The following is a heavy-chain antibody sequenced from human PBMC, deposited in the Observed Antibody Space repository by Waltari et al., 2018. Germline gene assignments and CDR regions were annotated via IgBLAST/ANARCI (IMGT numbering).Heavy chain of an antibody. CDR2: IRYDGSNK. CDR1: GFTFSSYG. Sequence: QVQLVESGGGVVQPGGSLRLSCAASGFTFSSYGMNWVRQAPGKGLEWVAFIRYDGSNKYYADSVKGRFTISRDNSKNTLYLQMNSLRAEDTAVYYCAKIVAARPFDYWGQGTLVTVSS. CDR3: AKIVAARPFDY. J-gene: IGHJ4*02. D-gene: IGHD1-26*01. V-gene: IGHV3-30*02.